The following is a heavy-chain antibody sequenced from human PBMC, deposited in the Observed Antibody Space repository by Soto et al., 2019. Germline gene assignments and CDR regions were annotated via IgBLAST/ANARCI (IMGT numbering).Heavy chain of an antibody. Sequence: PGEPLKISCKGSGYSFTTYWISWVRQMPGKGLQWIGRIDPSDSYTNYSPSFQGHVTISVDKSITTAYLQCSTLEASDAALYYCARHLPTGTELDSWGQGTMVTVSS. D-gene: IGHD1-1*01. V-gene: IGHV5-10-1*01. CDR3: ARHLPTGTELDS. J-gene: IGHJ5*01. CDR2: IDPSDSYT. CDR1: GYSFTTYW.